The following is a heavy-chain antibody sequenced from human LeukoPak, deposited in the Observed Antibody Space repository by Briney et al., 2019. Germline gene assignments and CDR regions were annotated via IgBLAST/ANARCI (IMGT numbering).Heavy chain of an antibody. D-gene: IGHD4-17*01. CDR1: NGSISPYY. J-gene: IGHJ5*02. CDR3: ARCDYGLRCNWFDP. V-gene: IGHV4-4*07. CDR2: VSTSEST. Sequence: SETLSLTCTVSNGSISPYYWSWIRRPAGKGLEWIGRVSTSESTNYNPSLKSRVTISVDTSKNQFSLKLTSVTAADTAVYYCARCDYGLRCNWFDPWGQGTLVTVSS.